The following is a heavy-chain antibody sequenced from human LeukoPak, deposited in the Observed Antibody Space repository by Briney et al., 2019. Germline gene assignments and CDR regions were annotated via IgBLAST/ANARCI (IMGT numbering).Heavy chain of an antibody. D-gene: IGHD3-10*01. CDR3: ARWGYGSGSYPNGGFDP. V-gene: IGHV7-4-1*02. CDR2: INTNTGNP. CDR1: GYTFTSYV. Sequence: ASVKVSCKASGYTFTSYVMNWVRQAPGQGLEWMGWINTNTGNPTYAQGSTGRFVFSLDTSVSTAYLQISSLKAEDTAVYYCARWGYGSGSYPNGGFDPWGQGTLVTVSS. J-gene: IGHJ5*02.